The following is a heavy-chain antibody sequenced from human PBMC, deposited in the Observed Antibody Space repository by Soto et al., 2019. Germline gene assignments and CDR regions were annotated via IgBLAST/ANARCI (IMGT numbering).Heavy chain of an antibody. Sequence: PGGSLRLSCAASAFTFSNYAMSWVRQPPGKGLEWVSAIGTGDSTYYADSVKGRFTISRDNSKDTLYLQVNSLRAEDTAIYYCAKGAGTREYNWFDSWGQGTLVTVSS. J-gene: IGHJ5*01. CDR3: AKGAGTREYNWFDS. D-gene: IGHD6-6*01. CDR2: IGTGDST. V-gene: IGHV3-23*01. CDR1: AFTFSNYA.